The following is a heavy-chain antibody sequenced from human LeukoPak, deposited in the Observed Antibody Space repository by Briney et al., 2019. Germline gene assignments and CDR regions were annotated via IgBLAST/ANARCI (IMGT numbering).Heavy chain of an antibody. V-gene: IGHV3-66*01. CDR3: ARDPGYDYGFDY. CDR1: GFTFISYG. CDR2: IYSDGNT. D-gene: IGHD5-18*01. Sequence: PGGSLRLSCAASGFTFISYGMSWVRQAPGKGLEWVSIIYSDGNTYYADSVKGRFTISRDNSKNTPYLQINSLRAEDTAVYYCARDPGYDYGFDYWGQGTLVTVSS. J-gene: IGHJ4*02.